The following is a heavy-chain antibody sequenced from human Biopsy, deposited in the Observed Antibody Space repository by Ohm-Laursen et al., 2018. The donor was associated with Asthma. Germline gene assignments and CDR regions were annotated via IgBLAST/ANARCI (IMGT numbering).Heavy chain of an antibody. J-gene: IGHJ4*02. CDR3: ARVWQLATLDY. CDR2: ISSSSSYI. V-gene: IGHV3-21*01. Sequence: SLRLSCAAPGFTFSSFAMSWVRQAPGKGLEWVSSISSSSSYIYYADSVKGRFTISRDNAKNSLYLQMNSLRAEDTAVYYCARVWQLATLDYWGQGTLVTVSS. CDR1: GFTFSSFA. D-gene: IGHD6-13*01.